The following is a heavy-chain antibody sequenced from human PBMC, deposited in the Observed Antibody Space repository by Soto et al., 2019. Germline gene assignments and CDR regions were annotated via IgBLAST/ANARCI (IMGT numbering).Heavy chain of an antibody. V-gene: IGHV3-30-3*01. CDR1: GFTFSSYA. D-gene: IGHD2-8*02. J-gene: IGHJ5*02. CDR3: ARHEGWTGPDQ. Sequence: GGSLRLSCAASGFTFSSYAMHWVRQAPGKGLEWVAVISYDGSNKYYADSVKGRFTISRDNSKNTLYLQMNSLRAEDTAVYYCARHEGWTGPDQWGQGTLVTVSS. CDR2: ISYDGSNK.